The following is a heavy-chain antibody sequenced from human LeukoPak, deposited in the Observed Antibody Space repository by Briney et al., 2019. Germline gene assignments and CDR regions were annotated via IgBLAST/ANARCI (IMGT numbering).Heavy chain of an antibody. V-gene: IGHV3-43*01. J-gene: IGHJ6*03. CDR2: ISWDGGST. Sequence: PGGSLRLSCAASGFTFDDYTMHWVCQAPGKGLEWVSLISWDGGSTYYADSVKGRFTISRDNSKNSLYLQMNSLRTEDTALYYCAKDGGSGYYLRGHMDVWGKGTTVTVSS. D-gene: IGHD3-3*01. CDR1: GFTFDDYT. CDR3: AKDGGSGYYLRGHMDV.